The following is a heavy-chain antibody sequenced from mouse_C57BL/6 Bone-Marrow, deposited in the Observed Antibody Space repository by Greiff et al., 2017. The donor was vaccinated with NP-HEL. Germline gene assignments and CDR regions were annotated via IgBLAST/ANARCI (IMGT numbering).Heavy chain of an antibody. V-gene: IGHV3-6*01. CDR1: GYSITSGYY. CDR3: ARSDYYGGGY. Sequence: ESGPGLVKPSQSLSLTCSVTGYSITSGYYWNWIRQFPGNKLEWMGYISYDGSNNYNPSLKNRISITRDTSKNQFFLKLNSVTTEDTATYYCARSDYYGGGYWGQGTTLTVSS. J-gene: IGHJ2*01. D-gene: IGHD1-1*01. CDR2: ISYDGSN.